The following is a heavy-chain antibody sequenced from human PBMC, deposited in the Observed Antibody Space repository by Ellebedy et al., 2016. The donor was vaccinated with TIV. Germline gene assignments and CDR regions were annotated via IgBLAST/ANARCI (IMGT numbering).Heavy chain of an antibody. V-gene: IGHV4-59*01. J-gene: IGHJ2*01. CDR3: AKSFPLFGEWGFWYFDL. Sequence: SETLSLTCTVSGGSINDYYWNWIRQPPGKGLEWIGYVYYDGYTNYNPSLKSRVNISVDKSKTQFSLKVTSVTAADTAVYYCAKSFPLFGEWGFWYFDLWGRGTLVTVSS. D-gene: IGHD3-10*01. CDR1: GGSINDYY. CDR2: VYYDGYT.